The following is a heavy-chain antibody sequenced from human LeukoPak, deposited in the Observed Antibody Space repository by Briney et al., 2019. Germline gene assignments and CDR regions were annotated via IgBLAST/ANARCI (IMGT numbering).Heavy chain of an antibody. J-gene: IGHJ4*02. CDR3: AKDADSPYDY. CDR1: GFTFSSYG. CDR2: ISYDGSNK. Sequence: PGRSLRLSCAASGFTFSSYGMHWVRQAPGKGLKWVAVISYDGSNKYYADSVKGRFTISRDNSKNTLYLQMKSLRAEDTAVYYCAKDADSPYDYWGQGTLVTVSS. D-gene: IGHD2-15*01. V-gene: IGHV3-30*18.